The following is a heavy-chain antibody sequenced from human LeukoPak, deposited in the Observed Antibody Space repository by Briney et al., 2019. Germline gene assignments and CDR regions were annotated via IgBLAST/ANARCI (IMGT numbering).Heavy chain of an antibody. CDR1: GGSFSGYY. CDR2: INHSGST. D-gene: IGHD1-26*01. Sequence: SETLSLTCAVYGGSFSGYYWSWIRQPPGKGLEWIGEINHSGSTNYNPSLKSRVTISVDTSKNQFSLKLSSVTAADTAVYYCARRSSGSTAWAFDIWGQGTMVTVSS. V-gene: IGHV4-34*01. CDR3: ARRSSGSTAWAFDI. J-gene: IGHJ3*02.